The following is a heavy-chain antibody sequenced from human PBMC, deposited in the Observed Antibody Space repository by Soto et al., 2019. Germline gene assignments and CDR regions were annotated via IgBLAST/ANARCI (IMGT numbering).Heavy chain of an antibody. J-gene: IGHJ4*02. V-gene: IGHV3-33*01. CDR3: ARHSYCSSTSCPGGFDY. D-gene: IGHD2-2*01. Sequence: PGGSLRLSCAASGFTFSSYGMHWVRQAPGKGLEWVAVIWYDGSNKYYADSVKGRFTISRDNSKNTLYLQMNSLRAEDTAVYYCARHSYCSSTSCPGGFDYWGQGTLVTVSS. CDR2: IWYDGSNK. CDR1: GFTFSSYG.